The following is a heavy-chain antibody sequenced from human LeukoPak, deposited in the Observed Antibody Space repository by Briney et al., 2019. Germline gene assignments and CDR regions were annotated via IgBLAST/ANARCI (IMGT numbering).Heavy chain of an antibody. CDR2: IYHSGST. CDR3: VRDRELNY. V-gene: IGHV4-39*07. CDR1: GGSISSSFYY. J-gene: IGHJ4*02. D-gene: IGHD1-7*01. Sequence: SETLSLTCTVSGGSISSSFYYWGWIRQPPGKGLEWIGSIYHSGSTYYNPSLKSRVTISVDTSRNQFSLKLTSVTAADTAVYYCVRDRELNYWGQGTLVTASS.